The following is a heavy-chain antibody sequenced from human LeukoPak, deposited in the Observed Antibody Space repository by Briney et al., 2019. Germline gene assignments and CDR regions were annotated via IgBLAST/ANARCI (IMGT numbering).Heavy chain of an antibody. V-gene: IGHV4-4*02. CDR1: GGSISSSNW. D-gene: IGHD6-6*01. CDR2: IYHSGST. CDR3: ARRDSSIVAALNY. J-gene: IGHJ4*02. Sequence: SGTLSLTCAVSGGSISSSNWWSWVRQPPGKGLEWIGEIYHSGSTNYNPSLKSRVTISVDKSKNQSSLKLSSVTAADTAVYYCARRDSSIVAALNYWGQGTLVTVSS.